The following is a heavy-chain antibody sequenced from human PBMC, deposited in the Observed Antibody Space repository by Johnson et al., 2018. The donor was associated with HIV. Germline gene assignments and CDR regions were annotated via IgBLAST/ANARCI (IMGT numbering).Heavy chain of an antibody. J-gene: IGHJ3*02. V-gene: IGHV3-30*18. D-gene: IGHD6-19*01. CDR1: GFTFSSYG. Sequence: QMQLVESGGGVVQPGRSLRLSCAASGFTFSSYGMHWVRQAPGKGLEWVAVISYDGNNKYYADSVKGRFTISRDNSKNTLYLQMNSPRAEDTAVYYCAKDCSSGWWRITKSDAFDIWGQGTMVTVSS. CDR2: ISYDGNNK. CDR3: AKDCSSGWWRITKSDAFDI.